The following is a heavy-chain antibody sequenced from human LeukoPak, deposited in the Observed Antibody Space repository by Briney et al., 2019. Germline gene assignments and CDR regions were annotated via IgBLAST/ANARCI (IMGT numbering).Heavy chain of an antibody. D-gene: IGHD3-3*01. J-gene: IGHJ6*02. V-gene: IGHV3-23*01. CDR3: ARDHQTYDFWSGYPYYGMDV. CDR2: ISGSGGST. CDR1: GFTFSSYA. Sequence: PGVSLTLSCAASGFTFSSYAMSWLGQAPGKGLEWVSAISGSGGSTYYADSVKGRFTISRDNSKNTLYLKMNSLRAEDTAVYYCARDHQTYDFWSGYPYYGMDVWGQGTTVTVSS.